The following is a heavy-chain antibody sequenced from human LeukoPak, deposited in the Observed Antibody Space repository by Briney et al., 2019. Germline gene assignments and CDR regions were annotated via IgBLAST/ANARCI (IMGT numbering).Heavy chain of an antibody. CDR1: GGSISSSKYY. D-gene: IGHD1-1*01. J-gene: IGHJ6*03. CDR2: IYYSGST. Sequence: PSETLSLTCTVSGGSISSSKYYWGWIRQPPGKGLEWLGSIYYSGSTYYNPSLKSRVTISVDTSKNQFSLKLSSVTAADTAIYYCATGTGHYYYYYYMDDWGKGTTVSVSS. V-gene: IGHV4-39*01. CDR3: ATGTGHYYYYYYMDD.